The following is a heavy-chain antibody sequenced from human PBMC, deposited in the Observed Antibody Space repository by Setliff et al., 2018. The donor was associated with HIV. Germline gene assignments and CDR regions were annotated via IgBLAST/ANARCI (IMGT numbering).Heavy chain of an antibody. CDR1: GYTFTGYY. D-gene: IGHD6-19*01. J-gene: IGHJ5*02. V-gene: IGHV1-2*02. Sequence: ASAKVSCKASGYTFTGYYMHWVRQAPGQGLEWMGWINPNSGGTNYAQKFQGRVTMTRDTSISTAYMELSRLRSDDTAVYYCARGRFRAVAGTGGRGWFDPWGQGTLVTVSS. CDR3: ARGRFRAVAGTGGRGWFDP. CDR2: INPNSGGT.